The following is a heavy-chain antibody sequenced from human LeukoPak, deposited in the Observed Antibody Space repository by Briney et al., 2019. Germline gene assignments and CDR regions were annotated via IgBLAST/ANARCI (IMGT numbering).Heavy chain of an antibody. V-gene: IGHV1-24*01. Sequence: APVKVSCKASGYTFTGYYMHWVRQAPGKGLEWMGGFDPEDGETIYAQKFQGRVTMTEDTSTDTAYMELSSLRSEDTAVYYCATYGSGSYSYFDCWGQGTLVTVSS. J-gene: IGHJ4*02. CDR2: FDPEDGET. CDR3: ATYGSGSYSYFDC. D-gene: IGHD3-10*01. CDR1: GYTFTGYY.